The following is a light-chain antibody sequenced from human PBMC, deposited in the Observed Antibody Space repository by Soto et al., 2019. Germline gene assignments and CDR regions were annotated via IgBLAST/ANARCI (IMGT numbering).Light chain of an antibody. Sequence: QSVLTQPPSVSGSPGQSVTISCTGTSSDVGSYNRVSWYQQPPGTAPRLMIYEVTNRPSGVPDRFSGSKSGNTASLTISGLQAEDEADYYCSSYTSNSASVVFGGGTKLTVL. CDR1: SSDVGSYNR. CDR3: SSYTSNSASVV. J-gene: IGLJ2*01. V-gene: IGLV2-18*02. CDR2: EVT.